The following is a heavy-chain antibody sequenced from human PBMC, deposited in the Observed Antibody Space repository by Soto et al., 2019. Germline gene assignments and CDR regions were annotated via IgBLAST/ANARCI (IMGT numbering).Heavy chain of an antibody. D-gene: IGHD3-9*01. Sequence: QITLKESGPTRVRPTQTLTLTCAFSGFSLSTSGVGVGWIRQPPGKALEWLAVIYWDDSKHYSPSLRSRLNLTKDTSKNQVVLTMTNMDPMDTGTYYCAHKGPEDWPLDYWGQGTLVTVSS. CDR1: GFSLSTSGVG. CDR2: IYWDDSK. J-gene: IGHJ4*02. CDR3: AHKGPEDWPLDY. V-gene: IGHV2-5*02.